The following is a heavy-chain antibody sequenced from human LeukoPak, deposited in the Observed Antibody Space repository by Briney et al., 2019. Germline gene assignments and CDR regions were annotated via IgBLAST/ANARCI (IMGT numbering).Heavy chain of an antibody. CDR3: AKAGRRYCSGGSCYVGDY. Sequence: GGSLRLSCAASGFTFDDYAMHWVRQAPGKGLEWVSGISWNSGSIGYADSVKGRFTISRDNAKNSLYLQMNSLRAEDTALYYCAKAGRRYCSGGSCYVGDYWGQGTLVTVSS. V-gene: IGHV3-9*01. D-gene: IGHD2-15*01. CDR2: ISWNSGSI. CDR1: GFTFDDYA. J-gene: IGHJ4*02.